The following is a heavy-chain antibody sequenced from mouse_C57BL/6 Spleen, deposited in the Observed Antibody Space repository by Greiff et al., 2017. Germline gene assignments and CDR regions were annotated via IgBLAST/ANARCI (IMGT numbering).Heavy chain of an antibody. CDR3: ARGGNYVTVDAMDY. Sequence: LQESGAELVKPGASVKISCKASGYAFSSYWMNWVKQRPGKGLEWIGQIYPGDGDTNYNGKFKGKATLTADKSSSTAYMQLSSLTSEDSAVYFCARGGNYVTVDAMDYWGQGTSVTVSS. CDR1: GYAFSSYW. V-gene: IGHV1-80*01. J-gene: IGHJ4*01. CDR2: IYPGDGDT. D-gene: IGHD2-1*01.